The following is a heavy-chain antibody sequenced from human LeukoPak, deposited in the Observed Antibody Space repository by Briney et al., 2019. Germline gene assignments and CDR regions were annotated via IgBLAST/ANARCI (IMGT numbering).Heavy chain of an antibody. V-gene: IGHV1-46*01. CDR2: INPSSGTT. J-gene: IGHJ5*02. Sequence: ASVQVSCKASGYTFTGYYMHWVRQAPGQGLEWMGIINPSSGTTNYAQKFQGRVTMTRDMSTSTVYMELSSLRAEDTAVYYCARGPHKRTYDRDNWFDPWGQGTLVTVSS. CDR3: ARGPHKRTYDRDNWFDP. CDR1: GYTFTGYY. D-gene: IGHD3-3*01.